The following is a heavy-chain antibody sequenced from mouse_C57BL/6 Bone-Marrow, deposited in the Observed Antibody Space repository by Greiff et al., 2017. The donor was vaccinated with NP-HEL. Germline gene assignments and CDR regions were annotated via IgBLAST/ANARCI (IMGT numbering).Heavy chain of an antibody. CDR3: TRDIYYYGSRGYFDY. V-gene: IGHV5-9-1*02. D-gene: IGHD1-1*01. CDR1: GFTFSSYA. CDR2: ISSGGDYI. Sequence: EVQVVESGEGLVKPGGSLKLSCAASGFTFSSYAMSWVRQTPEKRLEWVAYISSGGDYIYYADTVKGRFTISRDNARNTLYLQMSSLKSEDTAMYYCTRDIYYYGSRGYFDYWGQGTTLTVSS. J-gene: IGHJ2*01.